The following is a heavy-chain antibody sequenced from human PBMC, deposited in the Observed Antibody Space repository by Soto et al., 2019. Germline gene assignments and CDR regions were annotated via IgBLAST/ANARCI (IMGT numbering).Heavy chain of an antibody. CDR3: AKAEIGYSKGIDY. CDR1: GFNFGSYA. V-gene: IGHV3-23*01. J-gene: IGHJ4*02. D-gene: IGHD4-4*01. Sequence: EVQLLESGGGLVQPGGSLRLPCAASGFNFGSYAMNWVRQAPGKGLEWVSAISGGGSTTYYADSVKGRFTISRDNSKNTLYLQVNSLRGEDTAVYYGAKAEIGYSKGIDYWGQGTLVTVSS. CDR2: ISGGGSTT.